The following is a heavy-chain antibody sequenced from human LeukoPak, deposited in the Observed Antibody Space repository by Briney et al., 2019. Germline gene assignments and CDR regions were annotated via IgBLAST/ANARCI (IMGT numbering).Heavy chain of an antibody. CDR1: GGTFSSYA. J-gene: IGHJ4*02. Sequence: GASVKVSCKASGGTFSSYAISWVRQAPGQGLEWMGGNIPIFGTANYAQKFQGRVTITADESTSTAYMELSSLRSEDTAVYYCASSRDSSGWYEIDYWGQGTLVTVSS. CDR2: NIPIFGTA. CDR3: ASSRDSSGWYEIDY. V-gene: IGHV1-69*13. D-gene: IGHD6-19*01.